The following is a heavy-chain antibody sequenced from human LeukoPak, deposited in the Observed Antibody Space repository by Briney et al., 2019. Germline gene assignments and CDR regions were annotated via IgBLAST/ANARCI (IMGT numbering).Heavy chain of an antibody. CDR2: IRHREYGGAA. CDR1: GFNFGVVA. Sequence: GGSLRLSCATSGFNFGVVAMDWIRQAPGKGLEWVGFIRHREYGGAAEYAASVNGRFAISRDDSKSIVYLQMNDLRTEDTGVYYCARERAGDVDYWGLGTLVTVSS. J-gene: IGHJ4*02. V-gene: IGHV3-49*03. CDR3: ARERAGDVDY.